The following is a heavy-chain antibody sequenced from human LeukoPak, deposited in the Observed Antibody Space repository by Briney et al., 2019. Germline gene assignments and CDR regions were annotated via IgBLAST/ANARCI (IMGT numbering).Heavy chain of an antibody. D-gene: IGHD2-2*01. V-gene: IGHV3-30-3*01. J-gene: IGHJ6*02. Sequence: GGSLRLSCAASGFTFSSYAMHWVRQAPGKGLEWVAVISYDGSNKYYADSVKGRFTISRDNSKNTLYLQMNSLRAEDTAVYYCARELVPAAPGLEYYYGMDVWGQGTTVTVSS. CDR2: ISYDGSNK. CDR3: ARELVPAAPGLEYYYGMDV. CDR1: GFTFSSYA.